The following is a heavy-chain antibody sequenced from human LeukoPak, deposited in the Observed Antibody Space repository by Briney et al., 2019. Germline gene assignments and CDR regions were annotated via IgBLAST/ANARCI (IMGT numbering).Heavy chain of an antibody. CDR1: GFTFSSYS. D-gene: IGHD3-9*01. J-gene: IGHJ4*02. V-gene: IGHV3-21*01. CDR2: ISSSSSYI. CDR3: ARGRPRYFDL. Sequence: GGSLRLSCAASGFTFSSYSVNWVRQAPGKGLEWVSSISSSSSYIYYADSVKGRFTISRDNAKNSLYLQMNGLRAEDTAVYYCARGRPRYFDLWGQGTLVTVSS.